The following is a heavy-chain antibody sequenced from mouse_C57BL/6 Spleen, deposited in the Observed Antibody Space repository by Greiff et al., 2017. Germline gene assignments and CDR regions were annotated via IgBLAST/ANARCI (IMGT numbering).Heavy chain of an antibody. CDR1: GYTFTDYN. CDR3: ARYGYYSNYDYAMDY. D-gene: IGHD2-5*01. V-gene: IGHV1-18*01. Sequence: EVQLQQSGPELVKPGASVKIPCKASGYTFTDYNLDWVKQSHGKSLEWIGDINPNNGGTIYNQKFKGKATLTVDKSSSTAYMELRSLTSEDTAVYYCARYGYYSNYDYAMDYWGQGTSVTVSS. CDR2: INPNNGGT. J-gene: IGHJ4*01.